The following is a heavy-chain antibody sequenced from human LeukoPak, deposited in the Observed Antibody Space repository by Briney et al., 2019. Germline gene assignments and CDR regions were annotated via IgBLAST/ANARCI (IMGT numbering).Heavy chain of an antibody. J-gene: IGHJ4*02. CDR1: GYTFTSYY. CDR2: INPSGGST. Sequence: ASVKVSCKASGYTFTSYYMHWVRQAPGQGLEWMGIINPSGGSTSYAQKFQGRVTMTRDTSTSTVYMELSSLRSEDTAVYYCAREPLRRVAGNQYYFDYWGQGTLVTVSS. V-gene: IGHV1-46*01. D-gene: IGHD6-19*01. CDR3: AREPLRRVAGNQYYFDY.